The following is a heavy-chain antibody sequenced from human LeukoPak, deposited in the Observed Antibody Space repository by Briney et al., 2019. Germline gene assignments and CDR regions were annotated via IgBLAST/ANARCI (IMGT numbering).Heavy chain of an antibody. D-gene: IGHD3-22*01. CDR3: ARDRGYSFDY. Sequence: GGSLRLSCAASGFTFSSFAMNWVRQAPGKGLEWVSTMSGDATSTYYADSVKGRFTISRDNAKNTLYLQMNSLRAEDTAVYYCARDRGYSFDYWGQGTLVTVSS. V-gene: IGHV3-23*01. J-gene: IGHJ4*02. CDR2: MSGDATST. CDR1: GFTFSSFA.